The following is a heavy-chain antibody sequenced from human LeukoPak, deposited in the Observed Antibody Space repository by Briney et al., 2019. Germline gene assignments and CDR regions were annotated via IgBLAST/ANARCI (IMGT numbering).Heavy chain of an antibody. CDR3: ARVVVPAYYYYYMDV. D-gene: IGHD2-2*01. CDR1: GYSISSGYY. Sequence: SETLSLTCTVSGYSISSGYYWGWIRQPPGKGLEWIGSIYHSGSTYYNPSLKSRVTISVDTSKNQFSLKLSSVTAADTAVYYCARVVVPAYYYYYMDVWGKGTTVTVSS. CDR2: IYHSGST. J-gene: IGHJ6*03. V-gene: IGHV4-38-2*02.